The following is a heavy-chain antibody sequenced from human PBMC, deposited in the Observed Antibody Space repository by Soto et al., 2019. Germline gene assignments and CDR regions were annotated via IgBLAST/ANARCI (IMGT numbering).Heavy chain of an antibody. CDR1: GFTVSSNY. Sequence: EVQLVESGGGLVQPGGSLRLSCAASGFTVSSNYMSWVRQAPGKGLEWVSVIYSGGSAYYADSVKGRFTISRDNSKNTLYLQMNSLRAEDTAVYYCARHGYSYGGCYFDYWGQGTLVTVSS. J-gene: IGHJ4*02. D-gene: IGHD5-18*01. V-gene: IGHV3-66*04. CDR3: ARHGYSYGGCYFDY. CDR2: IYSGGSA.